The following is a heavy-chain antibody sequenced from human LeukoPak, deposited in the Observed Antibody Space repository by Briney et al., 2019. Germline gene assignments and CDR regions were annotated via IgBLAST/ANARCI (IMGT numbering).Heavy chain of an antibody. V-gene: IGHV3-13*01. CDR1: GFTFSSYD. Sequence: GGSLRLSCAASGFTFSSYDMRWVRQATGKGLEWVSAIGTAGDTYYPGSVKGRFTISRENAKNPLYLQMNSLRAGDTAVYYCARVLELSGMDVWGQGTTVTVSS. CDR2: IGTAGDT. CDR3: ARVLELSGMDV. J-gene: IGHJ6*02. D-gene: IGHD3-10*01.